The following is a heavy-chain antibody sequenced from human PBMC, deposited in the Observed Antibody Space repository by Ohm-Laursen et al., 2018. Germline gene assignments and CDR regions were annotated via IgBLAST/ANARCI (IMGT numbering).Heavy chain of an antibody. J-gene: IGHJ6*02. V-gene: IGHV3-30*18. CDR1: GFTFSSYG. CDR3: AKDRIAARDYYYYGMDV. CDR2: ISYDGSNK. Sequence: SLRLSCTASGFTFSSYGMHWVRQAPGKGLEWVAVISYDGSNKYCADSVKGRFTISRDNSKNTLYLQMNSLRAEDTAVYYCAKDRIAARDYYYYGMDVWGQGTTVTVSS. D-gene: IGHD6-13*01.